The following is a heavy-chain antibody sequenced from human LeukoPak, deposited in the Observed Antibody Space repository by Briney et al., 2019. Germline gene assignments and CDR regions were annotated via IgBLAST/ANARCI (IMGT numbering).Heavy chain of an antibody. CDR3: ATAVYSGYDLDFDY. CDR1: GYTFTGYY. J-gene: IGHJ4*02. V-gene: IGHV1-2*02. Sequence: ASVKVSCKASGYTFTGYYMHWVRQAPGQGLEWMGWVNPNSGGTNYAQNFQGRVTMTRDTSISTAYMELSRLRSDDTPVYYCATAVYSGYDLDFDYWGQGTLVNVSS. D-gene: IGHD5-12*01. CDR2: VNPNSGGT.